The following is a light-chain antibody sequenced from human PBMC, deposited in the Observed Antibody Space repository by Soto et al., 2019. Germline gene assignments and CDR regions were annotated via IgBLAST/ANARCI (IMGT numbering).Light chain of an antibody. V-gene: IGKV1-5*03. CDR2: KAS. CDR1: QSISSW. J-gene: IGKJ4*01. CDR3: QQYNGYFLT. Sequence: DIQMTQSPSILSASVGDRVTITCRASQSISSWLAWYQQKPGKAPNLLIYKASTLETGVPSRFSGSRSGTEFSLTISSLQPDDFATYYCQQYNGYFLTFGGGTKVEIK.